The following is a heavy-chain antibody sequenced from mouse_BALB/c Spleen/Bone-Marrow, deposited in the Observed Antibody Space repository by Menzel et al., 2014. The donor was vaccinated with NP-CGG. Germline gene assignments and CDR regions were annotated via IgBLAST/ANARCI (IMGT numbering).Heavy chain of an antibody. CDR3: ARVNYYGSFDY. CDR1: GFTFSSYA. V-gene: IGHV5-6-5*01. J-gene: IGHJ2*01. CDR2: ISSGGST. D-gene: IGHD1-2*01. Sequence: EVKVVESGGGLVKPGGSLKLSCAASGFTFSSYAMSWARQTPEKRLEWVASISSGGSTYYPDSVKGRFTISRDNARNILYLQMSSLRSEDTAMYYCARVNYYGSFDYWGQGTTLTVSS.